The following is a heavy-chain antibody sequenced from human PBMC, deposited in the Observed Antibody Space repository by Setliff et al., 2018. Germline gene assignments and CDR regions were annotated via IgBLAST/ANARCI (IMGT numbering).Heavy chain of an antibody. V-gene: IGHV4-34*01. J-gene: IGHJ4*02. Sequence: SETLSLTCAVYGGSFSGYYWTWIRQPPGKGLEWIGSVYSSGSPYYNPSLKSRVTISMDTSKNQFSLKVNSLTAADTAVYYCARAPNFWSGYVDYWGQGTLVTVSS. D-gene: IGHD3-3*01. CDR1: GGSFSGYY. CDR3: ARAPNFWSGYVDY. CDR2: VYSSGSP.